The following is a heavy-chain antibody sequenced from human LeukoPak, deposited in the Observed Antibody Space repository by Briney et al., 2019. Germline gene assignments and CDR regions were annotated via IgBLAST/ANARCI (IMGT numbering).Heavy chain of an antibody. CDR2: INPNSGGT. CDR1: GYTFTVYY. J-gene: IGHJ6*03. Sequence: ASVKVSCKGSGYTFTVYYMHWVRQAPGQGLEWMGWINPNSGGTNYAQKFQGRVTMTTDTSTSTAYMELRSLRSDDTAVYYCARCPIYYGSGSDYSTRGGGYYYMDVWGKGTTVTVSS. CDR3: ARCPIYYGSGSDYSTRGGGYYYMDV. V-gene: IGHV1-2*02. D-gene: IGHD3-10*01.